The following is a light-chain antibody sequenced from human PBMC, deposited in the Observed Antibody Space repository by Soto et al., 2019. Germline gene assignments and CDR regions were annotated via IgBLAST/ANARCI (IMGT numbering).Light chain of an antibody. J-gene: IGKJ1*01. V-gene: IGKV3-20*01. CDR1: QSVDSSF. Sequence: EIVLTQSPGFLSSSPGERATLSCRASQSVDSSFFAWYQQKPGQAPRLLIYGASKKATGLPDRFGGSGSATVFILTISRLEDEDVAVYYCQQYVSSVTFGQGTKVEIK. CDR3: QQYVSSVT. CDR2: GAS.